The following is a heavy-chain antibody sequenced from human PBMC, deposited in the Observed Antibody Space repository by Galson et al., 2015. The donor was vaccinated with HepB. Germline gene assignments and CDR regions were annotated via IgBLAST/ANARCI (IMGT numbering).Heavy chain of an antibody. CDR2: ISSSSTI. CDR1: GFTFSSYS. CDR3: ARTTSSTSYEWGYYGMDV. V-gene: IGHV3-48*02. Sequence: SLRLSCAASGFTFSSYSMNWVRQAPGKGLEWVSYISSSSTIYYADSVKGRFTISRDNAKNSLYLQMNSLRDEDTAVYYCARTTSSTSYEWGYYGMDVWGQGTTVTVSS. D-gene: IGHD2-2*01. J-gene: IGHJ6*02.